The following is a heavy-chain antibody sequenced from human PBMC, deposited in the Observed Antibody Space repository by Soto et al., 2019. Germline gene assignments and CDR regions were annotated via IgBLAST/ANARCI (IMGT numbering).Heavy chain of an antibody. J-gene: IGHJ3*02. CDR3: ARGSTIMITFGGVIPLGAFDI. D-gene: IGHD3-16*02. V-gene: IGHV1-3*01. CDR2: INAGNGNT. CDR1: GYTFTIYG. Sequence: ASVKVSCQASGYTFTIYGISWVRQAPGQGLEWMGWINAGNGNTKYSQEFQGRVTITRDTSASTAYMELSSLRSEDTAVYYCARGSTIMITFGGVIPLGAFDIWGQGTMVTVSS.